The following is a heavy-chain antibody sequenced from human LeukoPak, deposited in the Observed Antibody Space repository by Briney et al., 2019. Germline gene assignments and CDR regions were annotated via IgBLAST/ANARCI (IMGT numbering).Heavy chain of an antibody. D-gene: IGHD2-15*01. CDR3: ARAIKSQNYWWDYYYMDV. J-gene: IGHJ6*03. V-gene: IGHV4-39*07. CDR1: GGSISSSSYY. CDR2: INYSGST. Sequence: PSETLSLTCTVSGGSISSSSYYWGWIRQPPGKGLEWIGSINYSGSTNYNPSLQSRVTMSVDTSKNQFSLKLSSVTAADTAVYYCARAIKSQNYWWDYYYMDVWGKGTTVTVSS.